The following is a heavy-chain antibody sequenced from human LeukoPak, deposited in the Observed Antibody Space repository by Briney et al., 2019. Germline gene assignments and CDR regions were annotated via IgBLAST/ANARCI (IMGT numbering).Heavy chain of an antibody. CDR1: GFTFSSYS. Sequence: GGSLRLSCAASGFTFSSYSMNWVRQAPGKGLEWVSSISSSSSYIYYADSVKGRFTISRDNAKNSLYLQMNSLKTEDTAVYYCTTLDYDILTGYYYFDYWGQGTLVTVSS. D-gene: IGHD3-9*01. CDR3: TTLDYDILTGYYYFDY. V-gene: IGHV3-21*03. CDR2: ISSSSSYI. J-gene: IGHJ4*02.